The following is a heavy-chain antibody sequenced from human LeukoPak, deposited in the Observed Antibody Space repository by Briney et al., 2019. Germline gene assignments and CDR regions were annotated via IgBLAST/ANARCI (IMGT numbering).Heavy chain of an antibody. V-gene: IGHV1-69*13. CDR2: IIPIFGTT. CDR1: GGSFSNYA. J-gene: IGHJ4*02. Sequence: SVKVPCKASGGSFSNYAINWVRQAPGRGLEWMGGIIPIFGTTNYAQKFQGRVTITADESTSTAYMELNSLRSEDTAVYYCARDRRPSYYDSSGYSNFDYWGQGTLVTVSS. CDR3: ARDRRPSYYDSSGYSNFDY. D-gene: IGHD3-22*01.